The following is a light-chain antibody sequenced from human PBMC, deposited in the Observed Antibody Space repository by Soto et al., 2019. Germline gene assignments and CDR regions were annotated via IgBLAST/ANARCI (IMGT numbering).Light chain of an antibody. V-gene: IGKV3-20*01. CDR3: QQYGNSGVT. J-gene: IGKJ3*01. CDR2: GVS. Sequence: EVVLTQSPGTLSLSPGERATHSCRASQSVNSNYVAWHQQKPGQAPRLLIYGVSSRATGIPDRFSGSGSGTDFTLTTSRLEPEDFAVYYCQQYGNSGVTFGPGTKVD. CDR1: QSVNSNY.